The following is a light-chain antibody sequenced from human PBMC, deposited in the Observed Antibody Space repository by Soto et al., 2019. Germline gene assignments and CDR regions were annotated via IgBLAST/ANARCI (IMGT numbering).Light chain of an antibody. CDR3: PQSNTFRWT. J-gene: IGKJ1*01. Sequence: DIQMTQSPSSLSASVGDRVTITCRASPGFRDDLGWYQQKPGKAPKRLIYSTSRLQSGVSSRFSSSGSGTAFTLTFCSPQPEDGTTYYFPQSNTFRWTFGQGTKVEIQ. V-gene: IGKV1-17*01. CDR2: STS. CDR1: PGFRDD.